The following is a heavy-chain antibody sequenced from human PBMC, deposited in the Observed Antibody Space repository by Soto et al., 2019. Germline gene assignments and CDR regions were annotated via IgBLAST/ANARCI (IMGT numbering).Heavy chain of an antibody. CDR3: ARWYGGYSYGYVGY. CDR1: GDSINNYY. Sequence: SETLSLTXTVSGDSINNYYWSWIRQPPGKGLEWIGYIYHSGSTNYNPSLKSRVTISVDTSKNQFSLKLSSVTAADTAVSYCARWYGGYSYGYVGYWGQGTLVTVSS. V-gene: IGHV4-59*01. J-gene: IGHJ4*02. CDR2: IYHSGST. D-gene: IGHD5-18*01.